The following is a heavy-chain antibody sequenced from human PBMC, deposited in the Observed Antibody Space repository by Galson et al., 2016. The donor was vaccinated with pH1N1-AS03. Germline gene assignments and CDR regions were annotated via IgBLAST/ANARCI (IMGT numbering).Heavy chain of an antibody. CDR3: ARDFNWRIDY. V-gene: IGHV2-5*01. J-gene: IGHJ4*02. Sequence: PALVKPPQTPTLTCTFSGFSLDSTDVNVAWIRQPPGKALEWLALIRWNGDKHYSPSLKNRLTVTKDTSKNQVVLTMTNLDPVDTATYFCARDFNWRIDYWGQGTLVTVSS. CDR2: IRWNGDK. CDR1: GFSLDSTDVN. D-gene: IGHD1-1*01.